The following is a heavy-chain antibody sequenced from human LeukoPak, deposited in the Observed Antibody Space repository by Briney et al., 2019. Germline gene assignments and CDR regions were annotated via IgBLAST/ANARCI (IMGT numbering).Heavy chain of an antibody. J-gene: IGHJ4*02. CDR3: ARPTYYYGDYDY. CDR2: INHSGST. V-gene: IGHV4-39*07. Sequence: PSETLSLTCSVSGDSISSGSYYWSWIRQPPGKGLEWIGEINHSGSTNYNPSLKSRVTISVDTSKNQFSLKLSSVTAADTAVYYCARPTYYYGDYDYWGQGTLVTVSS. CDR1: GDSISSGSYY. D-gene: IGHD4-17*01.